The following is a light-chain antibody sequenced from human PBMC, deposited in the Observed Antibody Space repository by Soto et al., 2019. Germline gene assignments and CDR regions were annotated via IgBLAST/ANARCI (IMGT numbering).Light chain of an antibody. Sequence: QSVLTQPHSVSGAPGQRVTISCTGSSSKIGAGYDVHWYQQLPGTAPKLLIYGNSNRPSGVPDRFSGSKTGTSASLAITGLQAEDEADYYCHSYDSSLSGWVFGGGTKLTVL. CDR2: GNS. CDR3: HSYDSSLSGWV. CDR1: SSKIGAGYD. J-gene: IGLJ3*02. V-gene: IGLV1-40*01.